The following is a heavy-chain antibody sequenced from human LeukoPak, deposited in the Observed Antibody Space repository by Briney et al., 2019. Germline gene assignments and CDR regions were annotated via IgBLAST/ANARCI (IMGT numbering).Heavy chain of an antibody. Sequence: GASVKVSCKASGYTCTGYYMHWVRQAPGQGLEWMGWINPNSGGTNYAQKFQGRVTMTRDTSISTAYMELSRLRSDDTAVYYCARDYDILTGYSYDAFDIWGQGTMVTVSS. D-gene: IGHD3-9*01. J-gene: IGHJ3*02. CDR2: INPNSGGT. CDR3: ARDYDILTGYSYDAFDI. CDR1: GYTCTGYY. V-gene: IGHV1-2*02.